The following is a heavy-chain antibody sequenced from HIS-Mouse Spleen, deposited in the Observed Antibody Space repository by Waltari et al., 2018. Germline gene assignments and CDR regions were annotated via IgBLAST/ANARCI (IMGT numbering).Heavy chain of an antibody. CDR3: ARDSDNWNYFDY. D-gene: IGHD1-20*01. V-gene: IGHV3-30*04. J-gene: IGHJ4*02. CDR2: ISYDGINK. Sequence: QVQLVESGGGVVQPGRSLRLSCAASGFTFSSYTMHWVRQAPGKGLEWLAVISYDGINKYYADSVKGRVTISRDNSKNTLYLQMNSLRAEDTAVYYCARDSDNWNYFDYWGQGTLVTVSS. CDR1: GFTFSSYT.